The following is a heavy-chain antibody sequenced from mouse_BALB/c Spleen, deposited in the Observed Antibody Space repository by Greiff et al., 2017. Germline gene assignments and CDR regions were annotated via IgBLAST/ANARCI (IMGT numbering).Heavy chain of an antibody. CDR2: ISSGGSYT. D-gene: IGHD2-1*01. Sequence: EVMLVESGGGLVKPGGSLKLSCAASGFTFSSYAMSWVRQSPEKRLEWVAEISSGGSYTYYPDTVTGRFTISRDNAKNTLYLEMSSLRSEDTAMYYCARDLQYFDVWGAGTTVTVSS. J-gene: IGHJ1*01. V-gene: IGHV5-9-4*01. CDR1: GFTFSSYA. CDR3: ARDLQYFDV.